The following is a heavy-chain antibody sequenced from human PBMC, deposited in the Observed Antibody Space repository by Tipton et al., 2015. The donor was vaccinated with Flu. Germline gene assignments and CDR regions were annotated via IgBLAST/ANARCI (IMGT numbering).Heavy chain of an antibody. V-gene: IGHV4-39*07. J-gene: IGHJ4*02. D-gene: IGHD3-22*01. CDR2: MLYGGST. Sequence: TLSLTCTVSGGSIRSSSYYWGWIRQPPGKGPEWIGSMLYGGSTYYNPSLESRVTISLDTSKNQFSLKLSSVTAADTAVYYCARDDSGFNDYWGQGTRVTVSS. CDR3: ARDDSGFNDY. CDR1: GGSIRSSSYY.